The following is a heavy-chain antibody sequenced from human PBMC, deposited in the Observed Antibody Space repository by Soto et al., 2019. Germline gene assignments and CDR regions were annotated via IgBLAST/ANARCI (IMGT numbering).Heavy chain of an antibody. J-gene: IGHJ6*02. V-gene: IGHV1-18*04. CDR1: GYTFTSYD. D-gene: IGHD3-10*01. CDR3: ARGSGSSLIGMDV. Sequence: QVQLVQSGAEVQKPGASVKVSCKASGYTFTSYDMSWVRQAPGQGLEWTGWISAYKGNTNYARKLQGRVTLTTDTSASTAYMELRSLRSDDTAVYYCARGSGSSLIGMDVWGQGTTVTVSS. CDR2: ISAYKGNT.